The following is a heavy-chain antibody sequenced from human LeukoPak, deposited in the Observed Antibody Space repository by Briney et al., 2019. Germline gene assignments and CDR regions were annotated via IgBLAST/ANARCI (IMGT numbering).Heavy chain of an antibody. Sequence: SETLSLTCAVSGYSISGGYYWGWIRQPSGKGLEWIGSIYHSGSTYYNPSLKSRVTISVDTSKNQFSLKLSSVTAADTAVYYCARGGVVPAATRYYYYYYMDVWGKGTTVTVSS. CDR3: ARGGVVPAATRYYYYYYMDV. D-gene: IGHD2-2*01. CDR1: GYSISGGYY. J-gene: IGHJ6*03. V-gene: IGHV4-38-2*01. CDR2: IYHSGST.